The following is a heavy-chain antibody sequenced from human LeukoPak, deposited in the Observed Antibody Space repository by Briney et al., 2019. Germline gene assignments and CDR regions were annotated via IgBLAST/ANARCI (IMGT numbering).Heavy chain of an antibody. D-gene: IGHD3-22*01. V-gene: IGHV3-23*01. CDR3: AKHYDTDKWNLDN. CDR1: GFTFSSYV. CDR2: ISGSGGNT. Sequence: GGSLRLSCAASGFTFSSYVMSWVRQAPGKGLEWVSGISGSGGNTYYADSVKGRFTISRDNSKNTLYLQMNSLRAEDTAVYYCAKHYDTDKWNLDNWGQGTLVTVSS. J-gene: IGHJ4*02.